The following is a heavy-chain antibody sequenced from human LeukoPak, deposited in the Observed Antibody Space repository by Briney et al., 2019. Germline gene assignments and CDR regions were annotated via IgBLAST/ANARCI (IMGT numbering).Heavy chain of an antibody. CDR2: IYYSGST. CDR1: GGSISSGGYY. D-gene: IGHD3-10*01. CDR3: ATGGSGSYKPRWFDP. V-gene: IGHV4-31*03. Sequence: SETLSLTCTVSGGSISSGGYYWSWIRQHPGKGLEWIGYIYYSGSTYYNPSLKSRVTISVDTSKNQFSLKLSSVTAADTAVYYCATGGSGSYKPRWFDPWGQGTLVTVSP. J-gene: IGHJ5*02.